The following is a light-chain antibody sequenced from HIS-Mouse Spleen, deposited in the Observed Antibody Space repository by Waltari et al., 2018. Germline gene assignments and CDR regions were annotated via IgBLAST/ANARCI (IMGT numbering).Light chain of an antibody. V-gene: IGLV1-47*01. CDR1: RPNIGSNS. Sequence: QSVLTQPPSASGTPGQRVTISCSGSRPNIGSNSVYWYQQLPGTAPKLLIYRNKQRPSGVPDRFSGSKSGTSASLAISGLRSEDEADYYCAAWDDSLSGPVFGGGTKLTVL. J-gene: IGLJ3*02. CDR2: RNK. CDR3: AAWDDSLSGPV.